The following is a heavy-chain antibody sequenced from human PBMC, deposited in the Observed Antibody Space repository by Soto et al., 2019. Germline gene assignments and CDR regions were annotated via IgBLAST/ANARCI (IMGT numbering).Heavy chain of an antibody. CDR3: AKAAQDSPRQWGVRRRYFDY. J-gene: IGHJ4*02. CDR1: GFTFSSYA. V-gene: IGHV3-23*01. CDR2: ISGSGGST. Sequence: PGGSLRLSCAASGFTFSSYAMSWVRQAPGKGLEWVSAISGSGGSTYYADSVKGRFTISRDNSKNTLYLQMNSLRAEDTAVYYCAKAAQDSPRQWGVRRRYFDYWGQGTLVTVSS. D-gene: IGHD6-19*01.